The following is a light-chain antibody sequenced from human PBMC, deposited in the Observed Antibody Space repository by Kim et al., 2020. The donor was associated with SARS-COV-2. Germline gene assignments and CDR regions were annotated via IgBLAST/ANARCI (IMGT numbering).Light chain of an antibody. Sequence: GQSVTIACTGTSSDVGGYNYVSWYHQHPGEAPKLMIYEVAKRPSGVPDRCSGAKSGNTASLTVSGLQAEDEADYYCSSYASNSAWVFGGGTQLTVL. J-gene: IGLJ3*02. CDR3: SSYASNSAWV. V-gene: IGLV2-8*01. CDR1: SSDVGGYNY. CDR2: EVA.